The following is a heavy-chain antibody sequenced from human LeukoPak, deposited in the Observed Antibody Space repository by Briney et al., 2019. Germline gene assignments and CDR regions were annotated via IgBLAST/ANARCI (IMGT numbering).Heavy chain of an antibody. D-gene: IGHD3-10*01. V-gene: IGHV3-30-3*01. Sequence: RTGGSLRLSCAASGFTFSSYAMHWVRQAPGKGLEWVAVISYDGSNKYYADSVKGRFTISRDNSKNTLYLQMNSLRAEGTAVYYCARYNGEGYYYGSGGFDYWGQGTLVTVSS. CDR2: ISYDGSNK. J-gene: IGHJ4*02. CDR3: ARYNGEGYYYGSGGFDY. CDR1: GFTFSSYA.